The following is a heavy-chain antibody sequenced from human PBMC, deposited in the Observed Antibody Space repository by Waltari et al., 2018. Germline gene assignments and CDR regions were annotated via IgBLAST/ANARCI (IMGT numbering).Heavy chain of an antibody. CDR1: GGSISSGGYS. Sequence: QLQLQESGSGLVKPSQTLSLTCAVSGGSISSGGYSWSWIRQPPGKGLEWIGYIYHSGSTYYNPSLKSRVTISVDRSKNQFSLKLSSVTAADTAVYYCARERPAAIQSGGFWYYYYYMDVWGKGTTVTISS. J-gene: IGHJ6*03. D-gene: IGHD2-2*02. CDR3: ARERPAAIQSGGFWYYYYYMDV. V-gene: IGHV4-30-2*01. CDR2: IYHSGST.